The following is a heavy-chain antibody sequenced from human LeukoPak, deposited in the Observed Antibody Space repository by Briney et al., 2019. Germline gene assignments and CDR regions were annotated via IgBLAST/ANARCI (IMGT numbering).Heavy chain of an antibody. V-gene: IGHV1-69*05. CDR1: GGTFSSCA. CDR2: IIPIFGTA. J-gene: IGHJ5*02. Sequence: ASVKVSCKASGGTFSSCAISWVRQAPGQGLEWMGRIIPIFGTANYAQKFQGRVTITTDESTSTAYMELSSLRSEDTAVYYCASGLLTQNWFDPWGQGTLVTVSS. CDR3: ASGLLTQNWFDP. D-gene: IGHD2-21*02.